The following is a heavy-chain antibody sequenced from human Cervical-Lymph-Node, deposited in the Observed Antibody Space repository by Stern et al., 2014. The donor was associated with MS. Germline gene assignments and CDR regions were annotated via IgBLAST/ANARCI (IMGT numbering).Heavy chain of an antibody. Sequence: VQLVESGPGLVKPSQTLSLTCTVSGGSISSGSYYWSWIRQPAGKGLEWIGRIYTSGSTNYNTSLKSRVTISVDTSKNQFSLKLSPVTAADTAVYYCARDRWELLNWFDPWGQGTLVTVSS. CDR1: GGSISSGSYY. D-gene: IGHD1-26*01. CDR3: ARDRWELLNWFDP. J-gene: IGHJ5*02. V-gene: IGHV4-61*02. CDR2: IYTSGST.